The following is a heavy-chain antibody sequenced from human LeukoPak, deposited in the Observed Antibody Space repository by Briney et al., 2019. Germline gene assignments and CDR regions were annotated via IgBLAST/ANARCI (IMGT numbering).Heavy chain of an antibody. CDR3: ATRESCMARSH. V-gene: IGHV3-7*01. Sequence: PGGSLRLSCVASGFIFSDFWMNWVRLVPGKGLEWVANINEDGSVQDYVGSVRGRFTISRDNAKNSLYLHMNSVRVEDTAVYYCATRESCMARSHWGQGTLVTISS. CDR2: INEDGSVQ. J-gene: IGHJ4*02. D-gene: IGHD2/OR15-2a*01. CDR1: GFIFSDFW.